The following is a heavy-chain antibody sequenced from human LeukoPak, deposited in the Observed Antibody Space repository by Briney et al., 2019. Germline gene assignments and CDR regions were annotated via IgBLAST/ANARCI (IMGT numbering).Heavy chain of an antibody. CDR1: GGSFSGYY. CDR3: ARVRGYYYDSSGYYDY. Sequence: SETLSLTCAVYGGSFSGYYWSWIRQPPGKGLEWIGGINHSGSTNYNPSLKSRVTISVDTSKNQFSLKLSSVTAADTAVYYCARVRGYYYDSSGYYDYWGQGTLVTVSS. J-gene: IGHJ4*02. CDR2: INHSGST. V-gene: IGHV4-34*01. D-gene: IGHD3-22*01.